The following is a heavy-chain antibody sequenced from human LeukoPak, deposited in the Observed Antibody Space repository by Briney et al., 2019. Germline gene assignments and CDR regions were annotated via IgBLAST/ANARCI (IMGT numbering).Heavy chain of an antibody. CDR2: ISWTSGSI. Sequence: GRSLRLSCAASGFTFDDYAMHWVRQAPGKGLEWVSGISWTSGSIGYADSVKGRFTISRDNAKNSLYLQMNGLRAEDMALYYCARGDRFRYSYADYWGQGTLVTVSS. D-gene: IGHD5-18*01. CDR3: ARGDRFRYSYADY. CDR1: GFTFDDYA. J-gene: IGHJ4*02. V-gene: IGHV3-9*03.